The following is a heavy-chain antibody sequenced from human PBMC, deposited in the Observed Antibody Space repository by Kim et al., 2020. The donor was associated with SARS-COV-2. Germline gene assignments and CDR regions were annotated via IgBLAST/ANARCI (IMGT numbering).Heavy chain of an antibody. D-gene: IGHD5-18*01. V-gene: IGHV1-46*01. CDR1: GYTFTSYY. J-gene: IGHJ6*02. Sequence: ASVKVSCKASGYTFTSYYMHWVRQAPGQGLEWMGIINPSGGSTSYAQKFQGRVTMTRDTSTSTVYMELSSLRSEDTAVYYCARGVDGDSYAQLEYYYYGMDVWGQGTTVTVSS. CDR3: ARGVDGDSYAQLEYYYYGMDV. CDR2: INPSGGST.